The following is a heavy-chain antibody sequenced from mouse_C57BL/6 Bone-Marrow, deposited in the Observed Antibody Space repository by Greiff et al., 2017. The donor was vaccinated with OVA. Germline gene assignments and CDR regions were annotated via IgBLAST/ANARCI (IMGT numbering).Heavy chain of an antibody. D-gene: IGHD1-1*02. J-gene: IGHJ4*01. V-gene: IGHV5-9-1*02. Sequence: EVNLVESGEGLVKPGGSLKLSCAASGFTFSSYAMSWVRQTPEKRLEWVAYISSGGDYIYYADTVKGRFTISRDNARNTLYLQMSSLKSEDTAMYYCTRRGGGYYYAMDYWGQGTSVTVSS. CDR2: ISSGGDYI. CDR1: GFTFSSYA. CDR3: TRRGGGYYYAMDY.